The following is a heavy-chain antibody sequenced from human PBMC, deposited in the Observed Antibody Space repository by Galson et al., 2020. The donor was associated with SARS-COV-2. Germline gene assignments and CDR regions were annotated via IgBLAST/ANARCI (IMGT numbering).Heavy chain of an antibody. Sequence: ASVKVSCKASGYTFTGYYMHWVRQAPGQGLEWMGRINPNSGGTNYAQKFQGRVTMTRDTSISTAYMELSRLRSDDTAVYYCAREDSYSSGWYDRVDYWGQGTLVTVSS. V-gene: IGHV1-2*06. D-gene: IGHD6-19*01. CDR3: AREDSYSSGWYDRVDY. CDR1: GYTFTGYY. CDR2: INPNSGGT. J-gene: IGHJ4*02.